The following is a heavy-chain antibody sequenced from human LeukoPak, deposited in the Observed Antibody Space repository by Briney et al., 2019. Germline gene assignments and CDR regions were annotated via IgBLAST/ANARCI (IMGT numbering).Heavy chain of an antibody. V-gene: IGHV4-39*07. CDR3: ATQLWLHDAFDI. J-gene: IGHJ3*02. CDR1: GGSISSSSYY. Sequence: SETLSLTCTVSGGSISSSSYYWGWIRQPPGKGLEWIGSIYYSGSTYYNPSLKSRVTISVDTSKNQFSLKLSSVTAADTAVYYCATQLWLHDAFDIWGQGTMVTVSS. D-gene: IGHD5-18*01. CDR2: IYYSGST.